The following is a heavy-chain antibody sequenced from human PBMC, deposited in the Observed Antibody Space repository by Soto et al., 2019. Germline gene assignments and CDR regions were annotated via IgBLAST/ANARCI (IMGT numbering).Heavy chain of an antibody. CDR3: VNGDYY. D-gene: IGHD4-17*01. Sequence: EEQLVESGGGLVQPGGPLSLSCEASGFPLSNHVMNWVRQAPGRGLEWVSSINRDFNTYYADSVKGRFTISRDNAKDSLYLQMNSLRADDTAVYYCVNGDYYVGQGTLVTVSS. CDR2: INRDFNT. V-gene: IGHV3-48*01. J-gene: IGHJ4*02. CDR1: GFPLSNHV.